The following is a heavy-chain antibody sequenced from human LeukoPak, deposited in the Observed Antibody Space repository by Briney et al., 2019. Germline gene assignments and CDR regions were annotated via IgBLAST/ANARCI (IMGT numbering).Heavy chain of an antibody. CDR1: GYTFTSYG. V-gene: IGHV1-46*01. CDR2: INPSGGST. J-gene: IGHJ4*02. D-gene: IGHD6-13*01. Sequence: RASVNVSCKASGYTFTSYGISWVRQAPGQGLEWMGIINPSGGSTSYAQKFQGRVTMTRDMSTSTVYMELSSLRSEDTAVYYCARQQLVQSPIDYWGQGTLVTVSS. CDR3: ARQQLVQSPIDY.